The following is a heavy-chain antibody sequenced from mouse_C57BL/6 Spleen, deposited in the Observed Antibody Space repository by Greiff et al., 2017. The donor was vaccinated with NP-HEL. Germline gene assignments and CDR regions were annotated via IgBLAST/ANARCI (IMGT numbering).Heavy chain of an antibody. CDR2: FYPGSGSI. CDR1: GYTFTEYT. Sequence: QVHVKQSGAELVKPGASVKLSCKASGYTFTEYTIHWVKQRSGQGLEWIGWFYPGSGSIKYNEKFKDKATLTADKSSSTVYMELSRLTSEDSAGYFCARHGGYYSNYDWFAYWGQGTLVTVSA. D-gene: IGHD2-5*01. J-gene: IGHJ3*01. CDR3: ARHGGYYSNYDWFAY. V-gene: IGHV1-62-2*01.